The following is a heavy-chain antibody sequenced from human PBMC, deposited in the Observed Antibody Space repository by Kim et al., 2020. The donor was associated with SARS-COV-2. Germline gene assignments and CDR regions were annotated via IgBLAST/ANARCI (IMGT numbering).Heavy chain of an antibody. Sequence: GGSLRLSCAASGFSLRPFAMHWVRQAPGKGLEWVALISHDGPNEFYADFVKGRFTISRDNSRNTFYLQMNSLRPEDTAVYYCARGNEGDSWGQGTLVIVSP. CDR1: GFSLRPFA. V-gene: IGHV3-30*04. D-gene: IGHD1-1*01. J-gene: IGHJ4*02. CDR3: ARGNEGDS. CDR2: ISHDGPNE.